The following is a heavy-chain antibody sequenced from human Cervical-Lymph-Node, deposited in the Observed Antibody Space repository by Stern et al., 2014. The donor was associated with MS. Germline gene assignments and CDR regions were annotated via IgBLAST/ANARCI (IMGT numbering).Heavy chain of an antibody. Sequence: QVQLGQSGGGLVKPGGSLRLSCAASGFTFGADFMTWIRQAPGKGLEWVSYISSSGSTVHYADSVKGRFTISRDNANNSLYLQMNSLRAEDTAVYYCASEKCTSASCFLSWGQGALVTVSS. CDR1: GFTFGADF. J-gene: IGHJ4*02. CDR3: ASEKCTSASCFLS. CDR2: ISSSGSTV. D-gene: IGHD2-8*02. V-gene: IGHV3-11*01.